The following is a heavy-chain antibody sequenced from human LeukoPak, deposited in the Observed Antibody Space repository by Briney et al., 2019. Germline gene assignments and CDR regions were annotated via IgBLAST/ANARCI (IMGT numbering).Heavy chain of an antibody. D-gene: IGHD6-19*01. CDR1: GGSISSSSYY. V-gene: IGHV4-39*01. CDR2: IYYSGST. Sequence: PSETLSLTCTVSGGSISSSSYYWGWIRQPPGKGLEWIGSIYYSGSTYYNPSLKSRVTISVDTSKNQFSLKLSSVTAADTAVYYCAGRGIAVAGGFDYRGQGTLVTVSS. J-gene: IGHJ4*02. CDR3: AGRGIAVAGGFDY.